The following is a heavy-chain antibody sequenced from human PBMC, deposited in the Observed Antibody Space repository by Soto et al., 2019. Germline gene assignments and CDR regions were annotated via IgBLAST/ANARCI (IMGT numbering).Heavy chain of an antibody. J-gene: IGHJ4*02. CDR1: GYTFTKYY. D-gene: IGHD1-26*01. V-gene: IGHV1-2*02. CDR2: INPNNGGT. CDR3: ARKDRSTSLDY. Sequence: QVQLVQSGAEAKKPGASVKVSCKASGYTFTKYYIHWVRLAPGQGLEYMGWINPNNGGTRHAQKFQDRVTMIRDTAISTVYMELSSLTSDDRAVYYCARKDRSTSLDYWFQGTLFTVSS.